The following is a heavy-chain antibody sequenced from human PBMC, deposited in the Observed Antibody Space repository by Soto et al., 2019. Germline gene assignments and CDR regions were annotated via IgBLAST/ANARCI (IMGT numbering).Heavy chain of an antibody. J-gene: IGHJ6*02. CDR2: IIPIFGTA. CDR3: ASADCSGGSCYSDYYYYGMDV. Sequence: QVQLVQSGAEVKKPGSSVKVSCKASGGTFSSYAISWVRQAPGQGLEWMGGIIPIFGTANYAQKFQGRVTITADESTSTAYMELSSLRSEDTAVYYCASADCSGGSCYSDYYYYGMDVWGQGTTVTVSS. D-gene: IGHD2-15*01. V-gene: IGHV1-69*12. CDR1: GGTFSSYA.